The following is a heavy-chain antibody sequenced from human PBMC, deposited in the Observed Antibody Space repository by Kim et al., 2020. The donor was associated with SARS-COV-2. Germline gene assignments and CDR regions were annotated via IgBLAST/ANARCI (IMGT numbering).Heavy chain of an antibody. Sequence: KFQGRVTMTRDTSTSTVYMELSSLRSEDTAVYYCARGQKGDIWFGELLGYWGQGTLVTVSS. D-gene: IGHD3-10*01. V-gene: IGHV1-46*01. CDR3: ARGQKGDIWFGELLGY. J-gene: IGHJ4*02.